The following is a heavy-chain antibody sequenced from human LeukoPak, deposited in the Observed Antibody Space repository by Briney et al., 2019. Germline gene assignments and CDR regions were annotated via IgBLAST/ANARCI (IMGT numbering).Heavy chain of an antibody. CDR1: GYSFNTYW. J-gene: IGHJ4*02. V-gene: IGHV5-51*01. CDR3: ARQADYNILTGYFKGHLDY. CDR2: IYPGDSDT. D-gene: IGHD3-9*01. Sequence: GESLKISCKGSGYSFNTYWIAWVRPMPGKGLEWMGIIYPGDSDTRYSPSFQGQVTNSADESIGTAYLQWSSLKASDTAMYYCARQADYNILTGYFKGHLDYWGQGTLVTVSS.